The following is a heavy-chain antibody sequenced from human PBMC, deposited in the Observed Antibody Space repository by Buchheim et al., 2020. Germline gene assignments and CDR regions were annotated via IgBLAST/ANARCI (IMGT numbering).Heavy chain of an antibody. J-gene: IGHJ4*02. CDR1: GGSFSGYY. Sequence: QVQLQQWGAGLLKPSETLSLTCAVYGGSFSGYYWSWIRQPPGKGLEWIGEINHSGSTNYNPSLKSRVTILVDTSKNQFFLQLSSVTAADTAVYYCARSRKWLRLGGSCDYWGQGTL. CDR2: INHSGST. D-gene: IGHD5-12*01. V-gene: IGHV4-34*01. CDR3: ARSRKWLRLGGSCDY.